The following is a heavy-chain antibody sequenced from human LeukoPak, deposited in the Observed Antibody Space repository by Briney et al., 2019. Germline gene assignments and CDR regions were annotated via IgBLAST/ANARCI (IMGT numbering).Heavy chain of an antibody. CDR3: ARDQGSTGWYDY. D-gene: IGHD6-19*01. V-gene: IGHV4-59*12. J-gene: IGHJ4*02. CDR1: GGSISSYY. CDR2: IHFSGST. Sequence: PSETLSLTCSVSGGSISSYYWSWIRQPPGKGLEWIGYIHFSGSTNYNSSLKSRVTISADTSKNQFSLKVSSVTAADTAFYYCARDQGSTGWYDYWGQGTLVTVSS.